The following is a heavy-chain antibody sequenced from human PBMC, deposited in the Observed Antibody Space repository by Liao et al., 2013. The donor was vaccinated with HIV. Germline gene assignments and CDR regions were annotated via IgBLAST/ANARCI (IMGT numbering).Heavy chain of an antibody. CDR2: IYTSGST. CDR3: AREVVLADY. CDR1: GGSISSGSYY. J-gene: IGHJ4*02. Sequence: QVQLQESGPGLVKPSQTLSLTCTVSGGSISSGSYYWSWIRQPAGKGLEWIGRIYTSGSTNYNPSLKSRVTISVDTSKNQFSLKLSSVTAADTAVYYCAREVVLADYWGPGNPGHRLL. D-gene: IGHD2-21*01. V-gene: IGHV4-61*02.